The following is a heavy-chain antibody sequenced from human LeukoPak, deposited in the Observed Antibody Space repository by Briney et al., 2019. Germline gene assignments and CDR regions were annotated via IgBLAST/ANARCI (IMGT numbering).Heavy chain of an antibody. D-gene: IGHD2-15*01. CDR1: GYTFTSYD. J-gene: IGHJ5*02. Sequence: EASVKVSCTASGYTFTSYDINWVRQATGQGLEWMGWMNPNSGNTGYAQKFQGRVTMTRNTSISTAYMELSSLRSEDTAVYYCARAIGYCSGGSCHGGYWFDPWGQGTLVTVSS. CDR2: MNPNSGNT. CDR3: ARAIGYCSGGSCHGGYWFDP. V-gene: IGHV1-8*01.